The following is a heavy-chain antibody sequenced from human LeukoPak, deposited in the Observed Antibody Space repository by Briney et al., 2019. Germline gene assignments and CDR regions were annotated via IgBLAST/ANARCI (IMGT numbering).Heavy chain of an antibody. V-gene: IGHV3-13*04. CDR3: SRVGSSGWPNYFDS. Sequence: GGSLSLSCAASGFTFSSYDMHWVRQATGKGLEWVSVIGTSGDTYYAGSVKGRFTISRENAKNSLYLQMNSLTAGDTAVYFCSRVGSSGWPNYFDSWGQGTLVTVSS. CDR2: IGTSGDT. D-gene: IGHD6-19*01. CDR1: GFTFSSYD. J-gene: IGHJ4*02.